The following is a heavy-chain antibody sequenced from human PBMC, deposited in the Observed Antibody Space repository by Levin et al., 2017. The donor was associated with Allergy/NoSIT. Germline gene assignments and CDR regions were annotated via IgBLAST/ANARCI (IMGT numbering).Heavy chain of an antibody. D-gene: IGHD3-10*01. CDR3: ARADGRVLWFGSFDY. Sequence: SETLSLTCTVSGGSISSGGYYWSWIRQHPGKGLEWIGYIYYSGSTYYNPSLKSRVTISVDTSKNQFSLKLSSVTAADTAVYYCARADGRVLWFGSFDYWGQGTLVTVSS. CDR1: GGSISSGGYY. CDR2: IYYSGST. V-gene: IGHV4-31*03. J-gene: IGHJ4*02.